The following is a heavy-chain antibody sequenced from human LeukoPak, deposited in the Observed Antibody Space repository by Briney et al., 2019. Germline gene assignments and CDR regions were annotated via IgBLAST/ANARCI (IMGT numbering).Heavy chain of an antibody. CDR1: GFTFSSYS. CDR2: SSSSSSHI. J-gene: IGHJ3*02. CDR3: ARPYSSESPDGFGI. D-gene: IGHD3-10*01. V-gene: IGHV3-21*01. Sequence: GGSLRLSCAASGFTFSSYSMNWVRQAPGKGLEWVSSSSSSSSHIYYADSVKGRFTISRDNAKNSLYLQMNSLRADDTAVYYCARPYSSESPDGFGIWGQGTMVTVSS.